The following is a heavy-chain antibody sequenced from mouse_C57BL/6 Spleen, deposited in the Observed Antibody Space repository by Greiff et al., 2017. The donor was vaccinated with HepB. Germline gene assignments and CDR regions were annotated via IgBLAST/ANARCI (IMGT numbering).Heavy chain of an antibody. D-gene: IGHD2-5*01. Sequence: QVQLKQPGAELVKPGASVKLSCKASGYTFTSYWMHWVKQRPGQGLEWIGMIHPNSGSTNYNEKFKSKATLTVDKSSSTAYMQLSSLTSEDSAVYYCAREYSNSYYYAMDYWGQGTSVTVSS. CDR2: IHPNSGST. V-gene: IGHV1-64*01. J-gene: IGHJ4*01. CDR1: GYTFTSYW. CDR3: AREYSNSYYYAMDY.